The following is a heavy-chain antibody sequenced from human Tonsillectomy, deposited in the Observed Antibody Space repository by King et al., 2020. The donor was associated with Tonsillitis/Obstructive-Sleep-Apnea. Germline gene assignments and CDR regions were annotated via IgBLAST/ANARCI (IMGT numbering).Heavy chain of an antibody. CDR1: GYTFTSYA. V-gene: IGHV7-4-1*02. Sequence: VQLVESGAELKKPGASVKVSCKASGYTFTSYAMNGVLQAPGQGLERMGWINTDTGNPTYAQGFTGRFVFSLDTSVSTDYLQISSLKAEDTAVYYCARRTYSSALDYWGQGTLVTVSS. CDR2: INTDTGNP. D-gene: IGHD5-18*01. J-gene: IGHJ4*02. CDR3: ARRTYSSALDY.